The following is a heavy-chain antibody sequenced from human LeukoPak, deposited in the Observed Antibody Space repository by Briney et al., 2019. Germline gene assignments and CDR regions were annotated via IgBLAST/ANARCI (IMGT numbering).Heavy chain of an antibody. Sequence: GGSLRLSCAASGFTFSSYWMSWVRQAPGKGLEWVSAISGSGGSTYYADSVKGRFTISRDNSKNTLYLQMNSLRAEDTAVYYCAKARAGLTGYYNAWGQGTLVTVSS. V-gene: IGHV3-23*01. D-gene: IGHD3-9*01. CDR3: AKARAGLTGYYNA. CDR1: GFTFSSYW. J-gene: IGHJ5*02. CDR2: ISGSGGST.